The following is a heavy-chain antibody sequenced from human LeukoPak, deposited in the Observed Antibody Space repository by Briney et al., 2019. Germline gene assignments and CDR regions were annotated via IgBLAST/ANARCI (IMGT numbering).Heavy chain of an antibody. CDR2: IYTSGST. CDR1: GGSISSSSYY. J-gene: IGHJ6*03. Sequence: SETLSLTCTVSGGSISSSSYYWGWIRQPAGKGLEWIGRIYTSGSTNYNPSLKSRVTISVDTSKNQFSLKLSSVTAADTAVYYCARDSRLYGSGSYSYYYYMDVWGKGTTVTISS. V-gene: IGHV4-61*02. CDR3: ARDSRLYGSGSYSYYYYMDV. D-gene: IGHD3-10*01.